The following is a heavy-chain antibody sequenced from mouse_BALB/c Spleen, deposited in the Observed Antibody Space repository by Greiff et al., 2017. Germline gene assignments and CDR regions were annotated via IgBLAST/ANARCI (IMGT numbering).Heavy chain of an antibody. Sequence: EVHLVESGPGLVKPSQSLSLTCTVTGYSITSDYAWNWIRQFPGNKLEWMGYISYSGSTSYNPSLKSRISITRDTSKNQFFLQLNSVTTEDTATYYCARFGHYYAAMDYWGQGTSVTVSS. CDR3: ARFGHYYAAMDY. CDR1: GYSITSDYA. V-gene: IGHV3-2*02. D-gene: IGHD1-2*01. CDR2: ISYSGST. J-gene: IGHJ4*01.